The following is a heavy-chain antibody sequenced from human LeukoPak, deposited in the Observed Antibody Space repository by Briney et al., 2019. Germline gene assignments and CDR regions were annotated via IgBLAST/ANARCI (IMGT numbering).Heavy chain of an antibody. CDR1: EYTFSSYS. Sequence: ASVKVSCKASEYTFSSYSIHWVRQAPGQRLEWMGWINAGKGNTKYSQKLQGRVTITGDTSASTAYMELSSLRSEDTAVYYCARFLPTIFRTPYYYYGMDVWGQGTTVTVSS. CDR2: INAGKGNT. D-gene: IGHD3-3*01. J-gene: IGHJ6*02. V-gene: IGHV1-3*01. CDR3: ARFLPTIFRTPYYYYGMDV.